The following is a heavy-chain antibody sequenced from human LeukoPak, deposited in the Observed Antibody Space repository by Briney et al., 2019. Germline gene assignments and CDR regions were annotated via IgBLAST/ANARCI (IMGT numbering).Heavy chain of an antibody. V-gene: IGHV4-59*01. D-gene: IGHD3-10*01. Sequence: SSETLSLTCTVSGGSISSYYWSWIRQPPGKGLEWIGYIYYSGSTDYNPSLKSRVTISVDTSKNQFSLKLSSVTAADTAVYYCARDFPGDYFHYWGQGALVTVSS. CDR2: IYYSGST. CDR1: GGSISSYY. CDR3: ARDFPGDYFHY. J-gene: IGHJ4*02.